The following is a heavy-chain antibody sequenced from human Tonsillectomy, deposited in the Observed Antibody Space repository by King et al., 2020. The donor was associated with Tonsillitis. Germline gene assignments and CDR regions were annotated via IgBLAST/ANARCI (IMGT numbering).Heavy chain of an antibody. V-gene: IGHV4-4*07. J-gene: IGHJ5*02. D-gene: IGHD2-15*01. CDR1: GDSFSSYY. Sequence: VQLQESGPGLVKPSETLSLTCSVSGDSFSSYYWSWIRQPAGKGLEWIGRINTSGSTNYNPSLKSRVTMSVDMSKNKFSLKLTSVTAADTAVYYCARDLYVGYPWGQGTLVTVSS. CDR3: ARDLYVGYP. CDR2: INTSGST.